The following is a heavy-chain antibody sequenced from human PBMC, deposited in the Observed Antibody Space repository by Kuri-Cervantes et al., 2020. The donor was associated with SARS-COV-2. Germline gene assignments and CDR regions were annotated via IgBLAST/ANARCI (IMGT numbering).Heavy chain of an antibody. CDR1: GGSISSSSYY. CDR2: IYYSGST. V-gene: IGHV4-39*07. CDR3: ARHVVTVIYFDY. D-gene: IGHD4-17*01. Sequence: SETLSLTCTVSGGSISSSSYYWGWIRQPPGKGLEWIGSIYYSGSTYYNPSLKSRVTISVDTSRNQFSLKLSSVTAADTAVYYCARHVVTVIYFDYWDQGTLVTVSS. J-gene: IGHJ4*02.